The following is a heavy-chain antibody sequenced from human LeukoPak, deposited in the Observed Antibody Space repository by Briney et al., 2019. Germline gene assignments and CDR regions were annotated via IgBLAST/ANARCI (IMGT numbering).Heavy chain of an antibody. J-gene: IGHJ3*02. CDR1: GFTFSSYA. D-gene: IGHD2/OR15-2a*01. V-gene: IGHV3-23*01. Sequence: GGSLRLSCAASGFTFSSYAMSWVRKPPGKGRSGFQAISGSGGSTYYADSVKGRFTISRDNSKNTLYLQMNSLRAEDTAVYYCARHSTGQLRDAFDIWGQGTMVTVSS. CDR2: ISGSGGST. CDR3: ARHSTGQLRDAFDI.